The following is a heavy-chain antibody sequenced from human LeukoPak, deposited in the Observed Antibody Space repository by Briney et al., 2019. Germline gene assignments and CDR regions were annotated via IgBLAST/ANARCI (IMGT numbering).Heavy chain of an antibody. V-gene: IGHV3-74*01. CDR1: GFSLSGYW. CDR2: NNGDGSTT. CDR3: ARDPRNVGLAP. D-gene: IGHD2-15*01. J-gene: IGHJ5*02. Sequence: GGSLRLSCVASGFSLSGYWMYWVRQAPGKGLMYISRNNGDGSTTNYADVVKGRFTMSRDNVKNALYLQMNSLRVEDTAVYYCARDPRNVGLAPWGQGTLVTVSS.